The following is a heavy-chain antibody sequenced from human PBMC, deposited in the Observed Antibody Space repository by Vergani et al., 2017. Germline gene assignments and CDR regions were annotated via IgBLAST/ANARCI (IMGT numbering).Heavy chain of an antibody. Sequence: QVQLQESGPGLVKPSETLSLTCTVSGDSISDYYWSWIRQPAGKGLEWIGTIYYSGSTYYNPSLKSRVTISVDTSKNQFSLKLNSVTAADTAVYYCARHKEQLVPGNYYYYYYMDVWGKGTTVTVSS. CDR2: IYYSGST. V-gene: IGHV4-59*04. CDR3: ARHKEQLVPGNYYYYYYMDV. J-gene: IGHJ6*03. D-gene: IGHD6-13*01. CDR1: GDSISDYY.